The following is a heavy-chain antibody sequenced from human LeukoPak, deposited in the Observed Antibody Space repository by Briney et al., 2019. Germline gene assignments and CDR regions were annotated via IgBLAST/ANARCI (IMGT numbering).Heavy chain of an antibody. CDR1: GGSISSGGYY. CDR2: IYYSGST. Sequence: SETLPLTCAVSGGSISSGGYYWSWIRQHPGKGLEWIGYIYYSGSTYYNPSLKSRVTISVDTSKNQFSLKLSSVTAADTAVYYCARVGYYDSSGYPSPLLDYWGQGTLVTVSS. D-gene: IGHD3-22*01. V-gene: IGHV4-31*11. CDR3: ARVGYYDSSGYPSPLLDY. J-gene: IGHJ4*02.